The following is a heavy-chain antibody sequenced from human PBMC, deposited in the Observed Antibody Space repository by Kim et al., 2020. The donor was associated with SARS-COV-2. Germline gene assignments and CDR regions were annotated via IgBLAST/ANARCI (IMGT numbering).Heavy chain of an antibody. J-gene: IGHJ4*02. CDR2: VTSDGRRT. V-gene: IGHV3-30*03. CDR3: GRDVDGGPDY. Sequence: GGSLRLSCAASGFTFSRHAMHWVRQAPGTGLEWVALVTSDGRRTYYADSVKGRFTISRDNSNNTLYLQMNSLGDDDTAVYYCGRDVDGGPDYWGQGTLVTVSS. D-gene: IGHD2-15*01. CDR1: GFTFSRHA.